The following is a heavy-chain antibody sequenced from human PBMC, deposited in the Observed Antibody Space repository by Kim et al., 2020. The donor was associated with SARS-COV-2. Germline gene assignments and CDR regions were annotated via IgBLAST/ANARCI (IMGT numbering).Heavy chain of an antibody. V-gene: IGHV4-59*13. CDR1: GGSISSYY. CDR3: ARDRQGGGDYYDSSGEHNNPYGMDV. J-gene: IGHJ6*02. Sequence: SETLSLTCTVSGGSISSYYWSWIRQPPGKGLEWIGYIYYSGSTNYNPSLKSRVTISVDTSKNQFSLKLSSVTAADTAVYYCARDRQGGGDYYDSSGEHNNPYGMDVWGQGTTVTVSS. CDR2: IYYSGST. D-gene: IGHD3-22*01.